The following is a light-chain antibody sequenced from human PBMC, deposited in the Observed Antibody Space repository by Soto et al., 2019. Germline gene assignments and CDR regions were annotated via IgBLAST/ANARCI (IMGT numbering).Light chain of an antibody. J-gene: IGLJ1*01. CDR3: ISYADIYNYG. V-gene: IGLV2-8*01. Sequence: QSALTEPPCASGSTGQSVTISCTGSSSDVGGYNNVYWYQQTPGKAPKLMIHEVSTRASGDPDGLSGSRSGCTASVTGSGHQADDEADYYGISYADIYNYGFVIGAKVT. CDR2: EVS. CDR1: SSDVGGYNN.